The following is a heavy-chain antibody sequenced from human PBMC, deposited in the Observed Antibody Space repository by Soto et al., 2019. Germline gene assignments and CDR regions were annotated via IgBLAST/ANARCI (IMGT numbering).Heavy chain of an antibody. CDR1: GFMFNTYA. J-gene: IGHJ6*02. V-gene: IGHV3-23*01. CDR3: ANRPRYYNMDV. CDR2: ITNTGGGT. Sequence: PAGSLRLSCAASGFMFNTYAMTWVRQAPGKGLEWVATITNTGGGTYYADSVKGRFTISRDNSNNRLYLQMYSLRAEDTAVYFCANRPRYYNMDVWGQGATVTVSS.